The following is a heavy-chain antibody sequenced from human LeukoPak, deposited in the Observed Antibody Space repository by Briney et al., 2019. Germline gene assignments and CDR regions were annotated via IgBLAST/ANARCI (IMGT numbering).Heavy chain of an antibody. CDR3: ARVRGGMVRGVSTINWFDP. V-gene: IGHV3-23*01. CDR1: GFTFSSYA. J-gene: IGHJ5*02. Sequence: AGGSLRLSCAASGFTFSSYAMSWVRQAPGKGLEWVSAISGSGGSTYYADSVKGRFTISRDNAKNSLYLQMNSLRAEDTAVYYCARVRGGMVRGVSTINWFDPWGQGTLVTVSS. CDR2: ISGSGGST. D-gene: IGHD3-10*01.